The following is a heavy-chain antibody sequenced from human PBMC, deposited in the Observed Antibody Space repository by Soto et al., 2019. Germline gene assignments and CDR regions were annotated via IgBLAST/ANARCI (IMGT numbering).Heavy chain of an antibody. CDR2: IYYSGST. D-gene: IGHD6-13*01. V-gene: IGHV4-31*03. CDR3: AGLSSSWHTKWLRSSQDWFDP. Sequence: QVQLQESGPGLVKPSQTLSLTCTVSCGSISSGGYYWSWIRQHPGKGLEWIGYIYYSGSTYYNPSLKSRVTISVDTSTNQCPLKLSSVSAADTAVYYCAGLSSSWHTKWLRSSQDWFDPWGQGTLVTVSS. CDR1: CGSISSGGYY. J-gene: IGHJ5*02.